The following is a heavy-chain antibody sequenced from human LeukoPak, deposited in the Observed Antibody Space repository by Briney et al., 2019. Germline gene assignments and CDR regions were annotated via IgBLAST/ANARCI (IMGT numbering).Heavy chain of an antibody. CDR1: GFTFSDYY. Sequence: GGSLRLSCAASGFTFSDYYMSWIRQAPGKGLQWVSYISSSSSYTNYADSVKGRFTISRDNAKNSLYLQMNSLRAEDTAVYYCARNQLLFLFGMDVWGQGTTVTVSS. CDR3: ARNQLLFLFGMDV. D-gene: IGHD2-2*01. CDR2: ISSSSSYT. V-gene: IGHV3-11*03. J-gene: IGHJ6*02.